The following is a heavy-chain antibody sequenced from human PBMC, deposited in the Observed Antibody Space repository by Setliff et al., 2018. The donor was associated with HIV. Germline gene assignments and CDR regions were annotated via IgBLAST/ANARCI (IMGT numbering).Heavy chain of an antibody. CDR3: ARDRYGSGSYLSY. D-gene: IGHD3-10*01. CDR2: ISAYNGDT. CDR1: GYTFSNYG. Sequence: ASVKVSCKASGYTFSNYGISWVRQAPGQGLEWMGWISAYNGDTKYAQKLQDRVTMTTDTSTNTAYMELRGQRSDDTAIYYCARDRYGSGSYLSYWGQGTLVTVSS. V-gene: IGHV1-18*01. J-gene: IGHJ4*02.